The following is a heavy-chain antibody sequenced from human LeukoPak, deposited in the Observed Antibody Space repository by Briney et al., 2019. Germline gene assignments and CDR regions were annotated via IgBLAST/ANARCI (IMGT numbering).Heavy chain of an antibody. V-gene: IGHV4-34*01. Sequence: PSETLSLTCAVYGGSFSGYYWSWIRQPPGKGLEWIGEINHSGSTNYNPSLKSRVTISVDTSKNQFSLKLSSVTAADTAVYYCARGLRRGRQRWLAKHDAFDIWGQGTMVTVSS. D-gene: IGHD6-19*01. J-gene: IGHJ3*02. CDR2: INHSGST. CDR3: ARGLRRGRQRWLAKHDAFDI. CDR1: GGSFSGYY.